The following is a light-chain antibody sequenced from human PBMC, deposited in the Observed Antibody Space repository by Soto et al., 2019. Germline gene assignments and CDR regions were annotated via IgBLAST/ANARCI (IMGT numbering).Light chain of an antibody. CDR1: QSVSSSIY. V-gene: IGKV3-20*01. CDR3: QQYGSLPEYT. J-gene: IGKJ2*01. Sequence: EIVLTQSPGTLSLSPGERATLSCRASQSVSSSIYLAWYQQRPGQAPRLLIYGASSRATGIPDRFSGSGSGTDFTLTISRLEPEDFAVYYCQQYGSLPEYTFGQGTKLEIK. CDR2: GAS.